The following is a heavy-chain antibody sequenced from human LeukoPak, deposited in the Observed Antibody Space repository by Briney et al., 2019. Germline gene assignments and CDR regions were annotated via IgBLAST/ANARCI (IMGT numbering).Heavy chain of an antibody. Sequence: GGSLRLSCAASGFTFSNAWMSWVRQAPGKGLEWVGRFESKTDGGTTDYAAPVKGRFTISRDDSKNTLYLQMNSLKTEDTAMYYCTTALGIPTNFDYWGQGTLVTVSS. CDR2: FESKTDGGTT. D-gene: IGHD7-27*01. J-gene: IGHJ4*02. V-gene: IGHV3-15*04. CDR1: GFTFSNAW. CDR3: TTALGIPTNFDY.